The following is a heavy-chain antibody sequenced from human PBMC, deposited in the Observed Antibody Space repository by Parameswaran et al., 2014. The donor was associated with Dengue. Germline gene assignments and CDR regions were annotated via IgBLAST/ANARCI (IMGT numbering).Heavy chain of an antibody. Sequence: GESLKISCAASGFTFSSYSMNWVRQAPGKGLEWVSYISSSSSTIYYADSVKGRFTISRDNAKNSLYLQMNSLRAEDTAVYYCARDQYYFDYWGQGTLVTVSS. CDR1: GFTFSSYS. CDR2: ISSSSSTI. J-gene: IGHJ4*02. V-gene: IGHV3-48*01. CDR3: ARDQYYFDY.